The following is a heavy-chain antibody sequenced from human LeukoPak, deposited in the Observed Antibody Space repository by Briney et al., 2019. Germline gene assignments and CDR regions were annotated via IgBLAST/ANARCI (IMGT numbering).Heavy chain of an antibody. CDR3: ARASYDFWSGYPKRGGMDV. V-gene: IGHV4-59*02. CDR2: IYYSGNT. CDR1: GGSVSSYY. J-gene: IGHJ6*02. Sequence: KPSETLSLTCTVSGGSVSSYYWSWIRQPPGKGLEWIGYIYYSGNTNYNPSLKSRVTTSVDTSKNQFSLKLRSVTAADTAVYYCARASYDFWSGYPKRGGMDVWGQGTTVTVSS. D-gene: IGHD3-3*01.